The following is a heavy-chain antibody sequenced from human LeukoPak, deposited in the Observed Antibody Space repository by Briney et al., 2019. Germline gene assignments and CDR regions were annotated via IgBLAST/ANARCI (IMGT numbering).Heavy chain of an antibody. J-gene: IGHJ4*02. CDR3: AREWDYYAF. CDR2: INPKSGDT. CDR1: GYTFTDYY. V-gene: IGHV1-2*02. Sequence: ASVKVSCKASGYTFTDYYMHWVRQAPGQGLEWMGWINPKSGDTRYAQKFQGRVTMTRDTSITTAYMDLSSLRSDDTAAYFCAREWDYYAFWGQGTLVTVSS.